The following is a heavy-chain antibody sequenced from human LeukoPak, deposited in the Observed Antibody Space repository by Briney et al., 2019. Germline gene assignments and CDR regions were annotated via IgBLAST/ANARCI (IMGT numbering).Heavy chain of an antibody. CDR2: IWYDGSNK. D-gene: IGHD1/OR15-1a*01. CDR3: ARESANNAFDY. Sequence: GGSLRLSCAASGFTFSSYCMHWVRQAPGKGLEWVAVIWYDGSNKYYADSVKGRFTISRDNSKNTLYLQMNSLRAEDTAVYYCARESANNAFDYWGQGTLVTVSS. J-gene: IGHJ4*02. CDR1: GFTFSSYC. V-gene: IGHV3-33*01.